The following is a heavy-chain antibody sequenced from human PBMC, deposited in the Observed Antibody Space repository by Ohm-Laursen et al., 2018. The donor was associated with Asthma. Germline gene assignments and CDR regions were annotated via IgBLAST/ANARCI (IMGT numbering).Heavy chain of an antibody. Sequence: SLRLSCAASGFTFSSYGMHWVRQAPGKGLEWVAVISYDGSNKYYADSVKGRFTISRDNSKNTLYLQMNSLRAEDTAVYYCAKSDDFWSASDYWGQGTLVTVSS. CDR1: GFTFSSYG. D-gene: IGHD3-3*01. CDR2: ISYDGSNK. CDR3: AKSDDFWSASDY. J-gene: IGHJ4*02. V-gene: IGHV3-30*18.